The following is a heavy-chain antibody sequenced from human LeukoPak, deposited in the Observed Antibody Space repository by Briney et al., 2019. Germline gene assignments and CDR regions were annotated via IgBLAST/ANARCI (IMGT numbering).Heavy chain of an antibody. D-gene: IGHD1-7*01. Sequence: GGSLRLSCAASGFTFRRYDMNWVRQAPGKGLEWVSYISTSGNTRYYADSVKGRFTISRDNAKNSLYLQMNSLRVEDTAVYYCARELSGTTSYYFDYWGQGTLVTVSS. CDR2: ISTSGNTR. CDR1: GFTFRRYD. J-gene: IGHJ4*02. CDR3: ARELSGTTSYYFDY. V-gene: IGHV3-48*03.